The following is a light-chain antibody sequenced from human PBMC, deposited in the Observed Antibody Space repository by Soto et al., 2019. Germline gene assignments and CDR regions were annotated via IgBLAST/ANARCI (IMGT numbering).Light chain of an antibody. CDR2: DAS. V-gene: IGKV3-11*01. CDR1: HDVSVS. CDR3: QQRGSWPYT. Sequence: EVVLTQSPATLSLSPGDAATLSCRASHDVSVSLVWYQQRPGQAPRLLIHDASNRATGIPARFSGSGSGTDFTLFIGSLQPEDSALYYCQQRGSWPYTLGQGTKVEI. J-gene: IGKJ2*01.